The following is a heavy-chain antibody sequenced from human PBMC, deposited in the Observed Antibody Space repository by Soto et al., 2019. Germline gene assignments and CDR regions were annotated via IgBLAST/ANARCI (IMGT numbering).Heavy chain of an antibody. CDR2: FDPEDGET. Sequence: ASVKVSCKVSGYTLTGLSMHWVRQAPGKGLEWMGGFDPEDGETIYAQKFQGRVTMTEDTSTDTAYMELSSLRSEDTAVYYCATGNYSSSWYNKYYFDYWGQGTLVTVSS. V-gene: IGHV1-24*01. D-gene: IGHD6-13*01. CDR1: GYTLTGLS. CDR3: ATGNYSSSWYNKYYFDY. J-gene: IGHJ4*02.